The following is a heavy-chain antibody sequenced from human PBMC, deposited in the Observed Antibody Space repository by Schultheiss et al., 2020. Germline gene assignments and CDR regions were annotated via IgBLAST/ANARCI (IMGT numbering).Heavy chain of an antibody. Sequence: GGSLRLSCSASGFSFSAYEMHWARQAPGKGLEYVSAISSNGDSTYYADSVKGRFSISRDNSKNSLYLQMNSLRAEDTAVYYCARPITMVRGAYYGMDVWGQGTTVTVSS. V-gene: IGHV3-64*04. CDR3: ARPITMVRGAYYGMDV. CDR2: ISSNGDST. J-gene: IGHJ6*02. CDR1: GFSFSAYE. D-gene: IGHD3-10*01.